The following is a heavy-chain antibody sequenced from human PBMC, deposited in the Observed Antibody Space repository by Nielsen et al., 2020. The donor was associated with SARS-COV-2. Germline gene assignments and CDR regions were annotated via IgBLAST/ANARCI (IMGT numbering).Heavy chain of an antibody. Sequence: ASVNVPCMASRYTLNNHGVSRVRHAPPQGLEWVGWVSAYNANTNYAQKLQGRVTMTTDTSTSTAYMELRSLRSDDTAVYYCARAVGSAFYYYYMDVWGQGTAVTVSS. CDR3: ARAVGSAFYYYYMDV. CDR1: RYTLNNHG. J-gene: IGHJ6*03. V-gene: IGHV1-18*04. CDR2: VSAYNANT. D-gene: IGHD2-15*01.